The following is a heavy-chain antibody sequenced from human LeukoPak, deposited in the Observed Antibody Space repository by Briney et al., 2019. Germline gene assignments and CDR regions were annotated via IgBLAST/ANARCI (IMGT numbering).Heavy chain of an antibody. CDR2: INPNSGGT. Sequence: GASVKVSCKASGYTFTGYYMHWVRQAPGQGLEWMGWINPNSGGTNYAQKSQGRVTMTRDTSISTAYMELSRLRSDDTAVYYCARVTPHANHWFTIAAAVAYYFDYWGQGTLVTVSS. V-gene: IGHV1-2*02. D-gene: IGHD6-13*01. J-gene: IGHJ4*02. CDR1: GYTFTGYY. CDR3: ARVTPHANHWFTIAAAVAYYFDY.